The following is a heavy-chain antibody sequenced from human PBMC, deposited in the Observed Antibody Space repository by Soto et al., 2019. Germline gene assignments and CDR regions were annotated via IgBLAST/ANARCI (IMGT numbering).Heavy chain of an antibody. D-gene: IGHD2-21*02. CDR3: ARDLWGYCGTDCYPLDV. J-gene: IGHJ6*02. CDR1: GGSISSGGYS. Sequence: SETLSRTCAVSGGSISSGGYSWSWIRQPPGKGLEWIGYIYHSGSTYYNPSLKSRVTISVDTSKNQFSLKLNSVTAADTAVYYCARDLWGYCGTDCYPLDVWGQGTTVTVSS. CDR2: IYHSGST. V-gene: IGHV4-30-2*01.